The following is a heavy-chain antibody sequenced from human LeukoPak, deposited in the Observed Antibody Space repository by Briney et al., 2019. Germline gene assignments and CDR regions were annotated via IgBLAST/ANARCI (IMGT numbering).Heavy chain of an antibody. CDR2: INHSGNT. CDR3: ARVNGFGVLTRV. V-gene: IGHV4-34*01. D-gene: IGHD3-3*01. J-gene: IGHJ4*02. Sequence: SETLSLTCAVYGGSFSGYYWSWIRQPPGKGLEWIGEINHSGNTNYNLSLKSRVTISVDTSKNQFSLKLSSVTAADTAVYYCARVNGFGVLTRVWGQGTLVTVSS. CDR1: GGSFSGYY.